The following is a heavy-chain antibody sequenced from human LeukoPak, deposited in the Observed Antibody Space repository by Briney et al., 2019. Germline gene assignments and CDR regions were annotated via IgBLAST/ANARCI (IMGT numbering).Heavy chain of an antibody. J-gene: IGHJ4*02. CDR2: MRRDGNEI. D-gene: IGHD3-3*01. CDR1: GFTFSTYW. V-gene: IGHV3-7*03. Sequence: PGGSLRLSCSASGFTFSTYWMSWVRQAPGKGLEWVANMRRDGNEIYYLDSVRGRFTIPRDNAKNSLYLQMNSLRVEDTAVFYCARDQYDTWSRRGNFDSWGQGTLVIVSS. CDR3: ARDQYDTWSRRGNFDS.